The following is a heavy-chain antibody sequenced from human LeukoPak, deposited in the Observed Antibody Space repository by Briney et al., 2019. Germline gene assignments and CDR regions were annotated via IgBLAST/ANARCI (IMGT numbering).Heavy chain of an antibody. D-gene: IGHD3-22*01. CDR2: ISAYNGNT. V-gene: IGHV1-18*01. Sequence: ASVTVSCTASGYTFTSYGISWVRQAPGQGLEWMGWISAYNGNTNYAQKLQGRVTMTTDTSTSTAYMELRSLRSDDTAVYYCARDGPNYYDSSGYDLSFDYWGQGTLVTVSS. CDR3: ARDGPNYYDSSGYDLSFDY. J-gene: IGHJ4*02. CDR1: GYTFTSYG.